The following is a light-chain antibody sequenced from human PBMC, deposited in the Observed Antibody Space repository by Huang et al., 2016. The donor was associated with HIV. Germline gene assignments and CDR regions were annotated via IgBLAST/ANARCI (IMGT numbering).Light chain of an antibody. CDR3: QQYNNWPPLT. CDR2: GAS. V-gene: IGKV3-15*01. CDR1: QNLNTD. Sequence: EVVITQSPAILSVSPGDRATLSCRASQNLNTDLDWYKHNPGQAHRLPIYGASTRATGIPARFSGNGSETEFTLTISSLQSEDFAIYYCQQYNNWPPLTFGGGTKVEIK. J-gene: IGKJ4*01.